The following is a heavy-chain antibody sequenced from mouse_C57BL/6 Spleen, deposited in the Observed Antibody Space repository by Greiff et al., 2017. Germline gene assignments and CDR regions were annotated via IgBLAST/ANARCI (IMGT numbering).Heavy chain of an antibody. V-gene: IGHV1-69*01. CDR1: GYTFTSYW. CDR2: IDPSDSYT. Sequence: QVQLQQPGAELVMPGASVKLSCKASGYTFTSYWMHWVKQRPGQGLEWIGEIDPSDSYTNYNQKFKGKSTLTVDKSSSTAYMQLSSLTSEDSAVXYCARGDYYGSSHFDYWGQGTTLTVSS. CDR3: ARGDYYGSSHFDY. J-gene: IGHJ2*01. D-gene: IGHD1-1*01.